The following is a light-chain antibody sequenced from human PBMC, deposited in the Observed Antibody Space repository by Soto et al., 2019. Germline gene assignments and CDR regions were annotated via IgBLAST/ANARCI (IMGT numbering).Light chain of an antibody. Sequence: DIQRTQSPSSLSASVGDRVTITCRASQSISSYLNWYQQKPGKAPKRLIYAASSLQSGVPSRFSGSGSGTDFTLTISSLQPADFATYYCQQRYSTPLTFGGGTKVEIK. CDR2: AAS. J-gene: IGKJ4*01. CDR3: QQRYSTPLT. V-gene: IGKV1-39*01. CDR1: QSISSY.